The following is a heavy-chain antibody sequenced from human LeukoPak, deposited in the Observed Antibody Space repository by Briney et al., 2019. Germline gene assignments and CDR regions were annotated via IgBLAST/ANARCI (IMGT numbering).Heavy chain of an antibody. CDR2: IYYSGST. CDR3: ARGTGWPQFDY. Sequence: SETLSLTCTVSGGSISSYYWSWIRQPPGKGLEWIGYIYYSGSTNYNPFLKSRVTISVDTSKNQFSLQLNSVTPGDTAVYYCARGTGWPQFDYWGQGTLVTVSS. V-gene: IGHV4-59*12. CDR1: GGSISSYY. D-gene: IGHD6-19*01. J-gene: IGHJ4*02.